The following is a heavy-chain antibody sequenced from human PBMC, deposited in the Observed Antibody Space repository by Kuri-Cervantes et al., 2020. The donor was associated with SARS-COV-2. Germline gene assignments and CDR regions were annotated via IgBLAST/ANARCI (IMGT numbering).Heavy chain of an antibody. D-gene: IGHD6-13*01. V-gene: IGHV4-38-2*02. J-gene: IGHJ4*02. CDR1: GYPISSGYY. CDR3: ARVEGAAAGTPSGNFDY. Sequence: SETLSLTCTVSGYPISSGYYWGWIRQPPGKGLEWIGSIYHSGRTYYNPSLKSRVTISVDRSKNQFPLKLSSVTAADTAVYYCARVEGAAAGTPSGNFDYWGQGTLVTVSS. CDR2: IYHSGRT.